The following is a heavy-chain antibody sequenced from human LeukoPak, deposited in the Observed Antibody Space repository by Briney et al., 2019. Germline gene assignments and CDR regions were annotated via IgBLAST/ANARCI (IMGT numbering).Heavy chain of an antibody. CDR3: ARLNYYDSSGYSPDY. D-gene: IGHD3-22*01. CDR1: GGSISSYY. V-gene: IGHV4-59*08. J-gene: IGHJ4*02. Sequence: NPSETLSLTCTVSGGSISSYYWSWIRQPPGKGLEWIGYIYYSGSTNYNPSLKSRVTISVDTSKNQFSLKLSSVTAADTAVYYCARLNYYDSSGYSPDYWGQGTLVTVSS. CDR2: IYYSGST.